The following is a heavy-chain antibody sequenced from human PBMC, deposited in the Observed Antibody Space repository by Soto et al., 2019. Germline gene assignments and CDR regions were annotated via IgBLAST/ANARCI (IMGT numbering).Heavy chain of an antibody. D-gene: IGHD6-13*01. CDR1: GFSLSASGVA. J-gene: IGHJ4*02. CDR3: ARIRTSSSLFDY. CDR2: TYWDDDK. V-gene: IGHV2-5*02. Sequence: QITLKESGPTLVKPTQTLTLTCTFSGFSLSASGVAVGWIRQPPGKALEWLALTYWDDDKRYSPSLRSRLTITKDTSKNQVVLTMTNMDPVDTATYYCARIRTSSSLFDYWGQGTLVTVSS.